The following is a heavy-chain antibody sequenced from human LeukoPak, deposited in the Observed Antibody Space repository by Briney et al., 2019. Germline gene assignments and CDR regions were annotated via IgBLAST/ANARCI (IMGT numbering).Heavy chain of an antibody. J-gene: IGHJ4*02. D-gene: IGHD3-3*01. CDR1: GGSISSGSYY. Sequence: SETLSLTCTVSGGSISSGSYYWSWIRQPAGKGLEWIGRIYTSGSTNYNPSLKSRVTISVDTSKNQFSLKLSSVTAADTAVYYCAREYGGFLGRDWGQGTLVTVSS. CDR3: AREYGGFLGRD. CDR2: IYTSGST. V-gene: IGHV4-61*02.